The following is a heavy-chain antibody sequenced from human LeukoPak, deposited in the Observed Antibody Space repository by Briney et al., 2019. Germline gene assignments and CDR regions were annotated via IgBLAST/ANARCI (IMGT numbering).Heavy chain of an antibody. CDR1: GGSISSGDYY. CDR3: ARGHGDIVVADAFDI. CDR2: IYYSGST. V-gene: IGHV4-30-4*01. Sequence: PSQTLSLTCTVSGGSISSGDYYWSWIRQPPGKGLEWIGYIYYSGSTYYNPSLRSRVTISVDTSKNQFSLKLSSVTAADTAVYYCARGHGDIVVADAFDIWGQGTMVTVSS. J-gene: IGHJ3*02. D-gene: IGHD2-15*01.